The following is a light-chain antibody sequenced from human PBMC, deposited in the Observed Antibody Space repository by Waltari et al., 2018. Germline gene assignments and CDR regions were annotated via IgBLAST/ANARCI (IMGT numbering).Light chain of an antibody. CDR3: SSYTRGRTYV. J-gene: IGLJ1*01. CDR1: STDIGAHDF. CDR2: DFS. Sequence: QSALTQPASVSGSPGQSIAISCSGSSTDIGAHDFVSWYQQHPGKAPKLIIFDFSSRPSGISYRFSGSKFGNTASLTISGLQAEYEADYFCSSYTRGRTYVFGSGTKVTVL. V-gene: IGLV2-14*03.